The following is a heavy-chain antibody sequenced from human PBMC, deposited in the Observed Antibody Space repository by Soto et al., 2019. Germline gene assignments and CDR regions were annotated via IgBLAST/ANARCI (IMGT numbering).Heavy chain of an antibody. CDR1: GGTFSSYA. CDR2: IIPIFGTA. V-gene: IGHV1-69*13. J-gene: IGHJ5*02. D-gene: IGHD6-6*01. Sequence: PVKVSCKASGGTFSSYAISWVRQAPGQGLEWMGGIIPIFGTANYAQKFQGRVTITADESTSTAYMELSSLRSEDTAVYYCARDRGSIAAYNWFDPWGQGTLVTVSS. CDR3: ARDRGSIAAYNWFDP.